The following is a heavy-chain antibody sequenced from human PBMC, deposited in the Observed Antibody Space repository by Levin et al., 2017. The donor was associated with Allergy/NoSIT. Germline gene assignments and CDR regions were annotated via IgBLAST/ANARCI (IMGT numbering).Heavy chain of an antibody. J-gene: IGHJ3*02. CDR3: ARPRSSPTYAFNI. CDR2: INPGDSDT. CDR1: GYSFTTYW. V-gene: IGHV5-51*01. Sequence: KHGESLKISCKGSGYSFTTYWIAWVRQMPGKGLEWMGIINPGDSDTRYSPSFHGQVTMSVDKSISTAYLHWSSLQASDTAIYYCARPRSSPTYAFNIWGQGTMVTVSS. D-gene: IGHD2-2*01.